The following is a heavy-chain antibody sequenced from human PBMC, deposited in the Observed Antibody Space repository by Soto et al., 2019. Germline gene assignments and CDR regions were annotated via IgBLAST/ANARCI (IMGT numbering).Heavy chain of an antibody. J-gene: IGHJ6*02. CDR2: VDWNSGST. D-gene: IGHD6-25*01. CDR3: VKGRGSYEVKFGMDV. Sequence: EVQLVESGGGLVQPGRSLRLSCAASGFTFDDFAMHWVRQAPGKGLEWVSGVDWNSGSTAYADSVKGRFTISRDNARNSLYLQMNSLRAEDTALYYCVKGRGSYEVKFGMDVWGQGTTVTASS. CDR1: GFTFDDFA. V-gene: IGHV3-9*01.